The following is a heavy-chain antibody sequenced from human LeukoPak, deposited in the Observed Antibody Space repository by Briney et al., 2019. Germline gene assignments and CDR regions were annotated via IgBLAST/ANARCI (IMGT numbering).Heavy chain of an antibody. D-gene: IGHD3-16*01. CDR2: IYYSGST. Sequence: PSETLSLTCIVSGGSISSYYWTWVRQPPGKGLEWIGYIYYSGSTNYNPSLKSRVSISVDTPKNQFSLKLSSVTAADAAMYYCARGGGASVYWGQGTLVTVSS. CDR1: GGSISSYY. CDR3: ARGGGASVY. J-gene: IGHJ4*02. V-gene: IGHV4-59*01.